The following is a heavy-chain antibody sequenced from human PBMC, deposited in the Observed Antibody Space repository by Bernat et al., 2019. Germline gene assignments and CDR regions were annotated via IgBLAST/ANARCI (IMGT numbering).Heavy chain of an antibody. CDR2: MNPNSGNT. CDR3: AGGVLLWFGVVDY. V-gene: IGHV1-8*01. D-gene: IGHD3-10*01. J-gene: IGHJ4*02. CDR1: GYTFTSYD. Sequence: QVQLVQSGSEVKKPGASVKVSCKASGYTFTSYDINWVRQATGQGLEWMGWMNPNSGNTSYAQKLQGRVTMTRSTAISTAYMELSSLSSEDTAVYDCAGGVLLWFGVVDYWGQGTLVTVSS.